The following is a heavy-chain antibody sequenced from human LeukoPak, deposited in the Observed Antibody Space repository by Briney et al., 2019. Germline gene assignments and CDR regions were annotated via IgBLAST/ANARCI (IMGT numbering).Heavy chain of an antibody. Sequence: GGSLRLFCAASGFTFSDYYMSWIRQAPGKGLEWVSYISSSSSYTNYADSVKGRFTISRDNAKNSLYLQMNSLRAEDTAVYYCARDITMVRGVIINYYYYGMDVWGKGTTVTVSS. V-gene: IGHV3-11*06. CDR2: ISSSSSYT. CDR1: GFTFSDYY. J-gene: IGHJ6*04. CDR3: ARDITMVRGVIINYYYYGMDV. D-gene: IGHD3-10*01.